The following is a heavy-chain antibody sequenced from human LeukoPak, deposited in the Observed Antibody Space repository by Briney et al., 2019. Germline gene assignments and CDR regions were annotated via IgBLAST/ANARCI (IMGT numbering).Heavy chain of an antibody. D-gene: IGHD4-11*01. Sequence: AGGSLRLSCAASGFTFSNAWMSWVRQAPGKGLEWVSVISGSDSNTYYADSVKGRFTISRDNSKNTVYLQMNSLSAEDTAVYYCARTVRADYWGQGTLVTVSS. V-gene: IGHV3-23*01. J-gene: IGHJ4*02. CDR2: ISGSDSNT. CDR3: ARTVRADY. CDR1: GFTFSNAW.